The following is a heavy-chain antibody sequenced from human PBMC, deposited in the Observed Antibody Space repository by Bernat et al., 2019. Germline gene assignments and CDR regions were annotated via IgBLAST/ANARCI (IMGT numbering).Heavy chain of an antibody. D-gene: IGHD3-22*01. CDR2: IYYSGST. CDR1: GGSISSGDYY. J-gene: IGHJ3*02. V-gene: IGHV4-31*01. Sequence: QVQLQESGPGLVKPSQTLSLTCTVSGGSISSGDYYWSWIRQPPGKGLEWIGYIYYSGSTYYNPSLKSLFTISVDTSKNQFSLKLNSVTAADTAVYYCARVIYHYDSSDAFDIWGQGTMVTVSS. CDR3: ARVIYHYDSSDAFDI.